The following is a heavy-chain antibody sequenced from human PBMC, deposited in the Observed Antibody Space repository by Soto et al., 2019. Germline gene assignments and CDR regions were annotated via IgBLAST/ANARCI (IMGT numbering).Heavy chain of an antibody. J-gene: IGHJ6*02. CDR2: IYPGDSDT. D-gene: IGHD6-6*01. Sequence: GESLKISCQGSGYSFASYWIVWVRQMPGKDLEWMGIIYPGDSDTRYSPSFQGQVTISADKSPRTAYLQWTSLKASDTALYYCARTRSFTLGFYYDGMDVWGQGTTVTVSS. V-gene: IGHV5-51*01. CDR3: ARTRSFTLGFYYDGMDV. CDR1: GYSFASYW.